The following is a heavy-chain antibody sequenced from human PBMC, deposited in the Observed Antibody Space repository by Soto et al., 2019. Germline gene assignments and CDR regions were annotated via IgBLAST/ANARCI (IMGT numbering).Heavy chain of an antibody. CDR3: GKASGRSWYNWFDP. D-gene: IGHD6-13*01. J-gene: IGHJ5*02. Sequence: QVQLVQSGAEVKKPGSSVKVSCKASGGNFTSYAISWVRQAPGQGLEFMGGIVPLFGTTNYAHKFRGRVTVTADESTSTVYRERSTAKSEDTAVYYCGKASGRSWYNWFDPWGKRTLVTVS. CDR2: IVPLFGTT. V-gene: IGHV1-69*01. CDR1: GGNFTSYA.